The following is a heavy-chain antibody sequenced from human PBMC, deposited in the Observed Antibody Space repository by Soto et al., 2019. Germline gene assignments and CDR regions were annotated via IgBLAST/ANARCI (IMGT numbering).Heavy chain of an antibody. CDR3: ARNGYRGYEFDY. V-gene: IGHV4-61*01. CDR2: IYYNGNT. CDR1: GGSVSSGSCY. J-gene: IGHJ4*02. Sequence: PSETLSLTCTVSGGSVSSGSCYWSWIRQPPGKGLEWIGYIYYNGNTNYNPSLRSRVTMSVDTSKNQFSLKLNSVTTADTAVYYCARNGYRGYEFDYWGQGTLVTVSS. D-gene: IGHD5-12*01.